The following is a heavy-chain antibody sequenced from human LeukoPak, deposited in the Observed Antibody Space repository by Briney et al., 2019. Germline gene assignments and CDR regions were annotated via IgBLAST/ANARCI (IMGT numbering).Heavy chain of an antibody. CDR3: ATDGGYEAGMDV. J-gene: IGHJ6*02. Sequence: GSSVKVSCKVSGYTRTELSMHWGRQAPGKGLGWMGGFDPEDGETIYAQKFQGRVTMTEHTSTDTAYMELSSLRSEDTAVYYCATDGGYEAGMDVWGQGTTVTVSS. CDR2: FDPEDGET. D-gene: IGHD2-2*01. V-gene: IGHV1-24*01. CDR1: GYTRTELS.